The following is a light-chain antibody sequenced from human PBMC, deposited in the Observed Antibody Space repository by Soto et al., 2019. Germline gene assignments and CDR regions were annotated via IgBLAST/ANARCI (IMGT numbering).Light chain of an antibody. CDR2: GAS. CDR1: QTVSSN. Sequence: EIVMTQSPATLSVSPGERATVSCRASQTVSSNLAWYQQKLGQAPRLLIHGASTRATGVPARFSGGGSGTEFTLTISSLQSEDFAVYYCQQYHKWPPQYTFGQGTKLQIK. V-gene: IGKV3-15*01. J-gene: IGKJ2*01. CDR3: QQYHKWPPQYT.